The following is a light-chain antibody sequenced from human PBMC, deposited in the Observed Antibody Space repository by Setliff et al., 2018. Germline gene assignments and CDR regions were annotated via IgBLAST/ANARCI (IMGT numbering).Light chain of an antibody. Sequence: QSALAQPASVSGSPGQSITISCTGSSSDVGRYMCVSWYQQHPGKAPKLVIYDVSNRPSGVSDRFSGSKTGITASLTISGLQAEDEADYYCCSYTSSGSRVFGTGTKGTVL. CDR2: DVS. V-gene: IGLV2-14*03. CDR1: SSDVGRYMC. CDR3: CSYTSSGSRV. J-gene: IGLJ1*01.